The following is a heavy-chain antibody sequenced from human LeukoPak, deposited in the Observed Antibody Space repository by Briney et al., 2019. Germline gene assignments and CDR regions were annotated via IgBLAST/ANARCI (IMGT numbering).Heavy chain of an antibody. D-gene: IGHD4-17*01. Sequence: ASVKVSCKASGYTFTGYYMHWVRQAPGQGLEWMGWIKPNSGGTNYAQKFQGRVTMTRDTSINTAYMELSRLRSDDTAMYYCGRGGSTVATPFLYYMDVWGKGTTVTVSS. J-gene: IGHJ6*03. CDR3: GRGGSTVATPFLYYMDV. CDR2: IKPNSGGT. V-gene: IGHV1-2*02. CDR1: GYTFTGYY.